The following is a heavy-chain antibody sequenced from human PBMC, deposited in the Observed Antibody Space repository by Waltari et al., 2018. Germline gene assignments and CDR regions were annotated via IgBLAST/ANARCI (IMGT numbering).Heavy chain of an antibody. CDR2: IYYIGRT. CDR3: ARDVYTLGYCSGGSCYSGYFDL. D-gene: IGHD2-15*01. J-gene: IGHJ2*01. V-gene: IGHV4-59*01. Sequence: IGYIYYIGRTNYNPALKSRVTIAVDTSKNQFSLKLSSVTAADTAVYYCARDVYTLGYCSGGSCYSGYFDLWGRGTLVTVSS.